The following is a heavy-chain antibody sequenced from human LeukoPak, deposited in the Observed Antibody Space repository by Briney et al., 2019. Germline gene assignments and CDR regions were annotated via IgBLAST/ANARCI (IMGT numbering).Heavy chain of an antibody. CDR3: ARWGRPGMVSSDWYSRLSRNGFGP. J-gene: IGHJ5*02. CDR2: IKQDGSDK. D-gene: IGHD6-19*01. CDR1: GLTFSNYW. Sequence: GGSLRLSCAPSGLTFSNYWMSWVRQAPGEGLEWVANIKQDGSDKYYLDSVKGRFTLSRDNAENSLYLQMNSLRAEDTAVYYCARWGRPGMVSSDWYSRLSRNGFGPWGQGTLVTVSS. V-gene: IGHV3-7*01.